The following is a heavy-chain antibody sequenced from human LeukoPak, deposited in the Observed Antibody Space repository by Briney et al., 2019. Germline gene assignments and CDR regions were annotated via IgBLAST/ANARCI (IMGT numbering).Heavy chain of an antibody. V-gene: IGHV3-30*04. CDR2: ISFDGNNK. CDR3: AKADVLLWFGELLT. Sequence: GGSLRLSCAASEFTFSSYAIHWVRQAPGKGLEWVAVISFDGNNKYYADSVKGRFTISRDNSKNTLYLQMNSLRAEDTAVYYCAKADVLLWFGELLTWGQGTLVTVSS. D-gene: IGHD3-10*01. J-gene: IGHJ5*02. CDR1: EFTFSSYA.